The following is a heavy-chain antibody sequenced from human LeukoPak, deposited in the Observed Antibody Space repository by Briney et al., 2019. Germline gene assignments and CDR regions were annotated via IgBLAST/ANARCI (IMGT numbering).Heavy chain of an antibody. V-gene: IGHV3-23*01. Sequence: GGSLRLSCAASGFTFSNYAMTWVRQAPGKGLEWVSTISNSGGNTYYADSVKGRFTISRDNSKNTLYPQMNSLRAEDTAVYYCAKRGLVWGQGTLVTVSS. CDR1: GFTFSNYA. CDR2: ISNSGGNT. D-gene: IGHD6-19*01. CDR3: AKRGLV. J-gene: IGHJ4*02.